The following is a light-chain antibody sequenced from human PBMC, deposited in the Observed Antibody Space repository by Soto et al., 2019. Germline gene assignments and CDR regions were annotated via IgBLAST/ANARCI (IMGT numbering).Light chain of an antibody. CDR3: QQSSNCPPT. J-gene: IGKJ4*01. CDR2: DAS. Sequence: EIVLTQSPATLSLSPGERATLSCRASQSISSYLAWYQQKPGQAPRLLIYDASNRATGIPARFSGGGTGTDFTLTISSLAPEDFAVYDWQQSSNCPPTCGGGTKVEIK. CDR1: QSISSY. V-gene: IGKV3-11*01.